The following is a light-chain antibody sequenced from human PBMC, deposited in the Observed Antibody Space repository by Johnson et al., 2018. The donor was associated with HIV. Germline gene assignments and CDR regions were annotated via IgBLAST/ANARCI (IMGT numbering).Light chain of an antibody. CDR3: GTWDNSLSNGGV. Sequence: QSVLTQPPSVSAAPGQKVTISCSGSSSNIGNNYVSWYQQLPGTAPKLLMYDDNKRPSGIPDRFSGSKSGTSATLGITGVQTGDEADYYCGTWDNSLSNGGVFGTGTKVTVL. V-gene: IGLV1-51*01. CDR2: DDN. CDR1: SSNIGNNY. J-gene: IGLJ1*01.